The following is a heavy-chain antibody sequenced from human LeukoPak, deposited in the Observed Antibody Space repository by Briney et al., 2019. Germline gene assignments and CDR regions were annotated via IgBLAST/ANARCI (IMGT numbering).Heavy chain of an antibody. CDR1: GFTFSSYS. D-gene: IGHD6-13*01. CDR3: ARLAAAGQYYYYGMDV. J-gene: IGHJ6*02. Sequence: GGSPRLSCAASGFTFSSYSMNWVRQAPGKGLEWVSSISSSSSYIYYVDSVKGRFTISRDNAKNSLYLQMNSLRAEDTAVYYCARLAAAGQYYYYGMDVWGQGTTVTVSS. V-gene: IGHV3-21*01. CDR2: ISSSSSYI.